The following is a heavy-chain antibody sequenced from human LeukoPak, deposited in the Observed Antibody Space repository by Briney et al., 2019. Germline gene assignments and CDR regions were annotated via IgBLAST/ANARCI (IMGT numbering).Heavy chain of an antibody. D-gene: IGHD6-19*01. J-gene: IGHJ4*02. CDR3: ARDLSSSGWYYFDY. CDR1: GFTFSSYA. V-gene: IGHV3-30*04. Sequence: SGGSLRLSCAASGFTFSSYAMHWVRQAPGKGLEWVAVIPYDGSNKYYADSVKGRFTISRDNSKNTLYLQMNSLRAEDTAVYYCARDLSSSGWYYFDYWGQGTLVTVSS. CDR2: IPYDGSNK.